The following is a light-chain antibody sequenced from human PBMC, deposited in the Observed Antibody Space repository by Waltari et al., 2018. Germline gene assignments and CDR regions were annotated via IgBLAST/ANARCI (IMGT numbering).Light chain of an antibody. CDR3: QQYSSSPRT. CDR1: QSVSSNY. Sequence: EIVLTQSPGTLSLSPGKGATLSCRASQSVSSNYLAWYQQKPGQAPRLLIYGASFRATGIPDRFSGSGSGTDFSLIISRLEPEDFVVYYCQQYSSSPRTFGQGTKVEIK. CDR2: GAS. V-gene: IGKV3-20*01. J-gene: IGKJ1*01.